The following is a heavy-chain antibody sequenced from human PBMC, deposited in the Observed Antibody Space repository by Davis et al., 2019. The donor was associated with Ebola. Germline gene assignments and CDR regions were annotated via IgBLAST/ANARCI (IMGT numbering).Heavy chain of an antibody. Sequence: PGGSLRLSCAASGFTFSNSGMHWVRQAPGKGPEWVAFTRYDGSNKYYADSVKGRFAISRDNSENTLYLQMNALRAEDTAVYYCAKDPIGRVIRGVVLDLWGQGTMVTVSS. V-gene: IGHV3-30*02. CDR2: TRYDGSNK. D-gene: IGHD3-10*01. CDR1: GFTFSNSG. CDR3: AKDPIGRVIRGVVLDL. J-gene: IGHJ3*01.